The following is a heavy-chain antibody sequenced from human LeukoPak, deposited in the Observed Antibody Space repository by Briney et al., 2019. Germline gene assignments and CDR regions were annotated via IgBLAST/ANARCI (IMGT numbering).Heavy chain of an antibody. J-gene: IGHJ4*02. D-gene: IGHD3-3*01. V-gene: IGHV3-48*01. CDR1: GFTFTNYN. CDR2: ITSGSGAT. Sequence: PGGSLRLSCAASGFTFTNYNMNWVRQAPGKGREWVSYITSGSGATYYADSVKGRFTISRDNSKNTLYLQMNSLRAEDTAVYYCARDLLEWYFDYWGQGTLVTVSS. CDR3: ARDLLEWYFDY.